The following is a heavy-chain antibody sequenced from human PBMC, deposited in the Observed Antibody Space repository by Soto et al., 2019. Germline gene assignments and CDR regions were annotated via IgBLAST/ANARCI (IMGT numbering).Heavy chain of an antibody. D-gene: IGHD3-22*01. J-gene: IGHJ1*01. CDR1: GFTFSNYV. CDR3: AIEDESSGHAGTFHH. Sequence: QVQLVESGGGVVQPGRSLRLSCAASGFTFSNYVIHWARQAPGKGLEWVALIPSRAGDNKQYADSVKGRFTISRDNSKYTLALQIDSLRAEDTAVYYCAIEDESSGHAGTFHHWGQGTQVTVAS. V-gene: IGHV3-30-3*01. CDR2: IPSRAGDNK.